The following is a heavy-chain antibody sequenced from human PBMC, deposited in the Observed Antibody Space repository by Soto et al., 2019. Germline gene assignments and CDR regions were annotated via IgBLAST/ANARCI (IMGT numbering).Heavy chain of an antibody. CDR3: ARDRGYFDY. V-gene: IGHV1-3*04. J-gene: IGHJ4*02. CDR1: GFTFTTYA. D-gene: IGHD3-10*01. Sequence: GASVKVSCKASGFTFTTYAMHWVRQAPGQRLEWMGWINTGNGNTKYSQNFQGRVTITRDTSANTAYMELSSLRSEDTAVYYCARDRGYFDYWGQGTLVTVPS. CDR2: INTGNGNT.